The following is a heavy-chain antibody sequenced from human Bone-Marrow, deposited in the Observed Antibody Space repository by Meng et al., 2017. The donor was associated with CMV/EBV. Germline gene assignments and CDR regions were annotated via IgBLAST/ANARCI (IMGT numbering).Heavy chain of an antibody. J-gene: IGHJ6*02. Sequence: ASVKVSCKASGYTFTGYYMHWVRQAPGQGLEWMGWINPNSGGTNYAQKFQGRVTMTRDTSISTAYMELSRLRSDDTAVYYCARGHLEYQLPDMGYYYGMYVWGQGTTVTVSS. D-gene: IGHD2-2*01. CDR2: INPNSGGT. CDR1: GYTFTGYY. V-gene: IGHV1-2*02. CDR3: ARGHLEYQLPDMGYYYGMYV.